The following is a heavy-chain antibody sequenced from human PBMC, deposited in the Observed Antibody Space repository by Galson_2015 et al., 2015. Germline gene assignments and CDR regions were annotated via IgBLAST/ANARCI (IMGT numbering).Heavy chain of an antibody. Sequence: SVKVSCKASEATFRRFSITWVRQAPGQGLEWMGRVTPILDIQNYAQKFQGRVTITADKSTSTAYMELSSLTSEDTAIYYCARGPMTPSSWLDPWGQGTLIIVSS. J-gene: IGHJ5*02. CDR1: EATFRRFS. V-gene: IGHV1-69*02. D-gene: IGHD2-15*01. CDR2: VTPILDIQ. CDR3: ARGPMTPSSWLDP.